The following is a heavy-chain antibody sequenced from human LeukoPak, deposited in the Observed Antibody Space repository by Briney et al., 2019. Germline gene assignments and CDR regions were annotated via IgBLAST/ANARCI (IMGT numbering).Heavy chain of an antibody. CDR1: GGSIGSSSYY. D-gene: IGHD5-18*01. CDR2: IYYSGST. V-gene: IGHV4-39*07. Sequence: SETLSLTCTVSGGSIGSSSYYWGWIRQPPGKGLEWIGPIYYSGSTYYNPSLESRVTISVDTSNYRFSLKLSSVTAADTAVYYCARRLRGYSYGSPFDYLGPGTLVTVSS. CDR3: ARRLRGYSYGSPFDY. J-gene: IGHJ4*02.